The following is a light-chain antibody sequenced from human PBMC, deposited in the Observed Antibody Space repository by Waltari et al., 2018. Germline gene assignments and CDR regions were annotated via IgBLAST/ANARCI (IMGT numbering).Light chain of an antibody. V-gene: IGLV2-14*01. CDR3: CSYTSSSLYV. Sequence: QSALTQPPSLSGSPGQSITTPCTGTSTDIGSYNYVSWYQQHPGKAPKLMIYDVSNRPSGVSNRFSGSKSGNTASLTISGLQAEDEADYYCCSYTSSSLYVFGTGTKVTVL. CDR1: STDIGSYNY. CDR2: DVS. J-gene: IGLJ1*01.